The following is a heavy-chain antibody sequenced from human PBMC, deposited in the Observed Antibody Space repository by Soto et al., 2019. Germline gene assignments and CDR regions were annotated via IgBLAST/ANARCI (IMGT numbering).Heavy chain of an antibody. CDR3: ARSTGYCSIPSCPYVMDV. V-gene: IGHV1-69*13. CDR1: GGTFSSYA. CDR2: IIPIFGTA. Sequence: SVKVSCKASGGTFSSYAISWVRHAPGQGLEWMGGIIPIFGTANYAQRFQGRVTITADESTSTAYMELSSLRSEDTAVYYCARSTGYCSIPSCPYVMDVWGQGTTVTVSS. J-gene: IGHJ6*02. D-gene: IGHD2-2*01.